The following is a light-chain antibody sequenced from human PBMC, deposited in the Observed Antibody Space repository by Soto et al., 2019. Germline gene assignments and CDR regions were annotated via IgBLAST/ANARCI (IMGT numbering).Light chain of an antibody. CDR1: QNISSR. CDR2: DVS. J-gene: IGKJ5*01. Sequence: DIQMTQSPSTLSASVGDRVTITCRASQNISSRLAWYQQKRGEAPKLLIYDVSNLDRGVPSRFSGSGSGTDFALTINSLQPEDFATYYCQQFNTYPITFGQGTRLEIK. CDR3: QQFNTYPIT. V-gene: IGKV1-5*01.